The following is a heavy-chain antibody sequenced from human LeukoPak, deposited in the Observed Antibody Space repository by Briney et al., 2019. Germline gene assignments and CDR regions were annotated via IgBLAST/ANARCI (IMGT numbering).Heavy chain of an antibody. CDR3: ARKRPPPKNWFDP. CDR1: GGSISTNYHF. CDR2: IFYSGST. Sequence: SETLSLTCTVSGGSISTNYHFWGWMRQPPGKGLEWMGNIFYSGSTDYNPSLQSRVTISVETSKNQFSLKLSSVTAADTAVYYCARKRPPPKNWFDPWGQGTLVTVSS. V-gene: IGHV4-39*01. J-gene: IGHJ5*02.